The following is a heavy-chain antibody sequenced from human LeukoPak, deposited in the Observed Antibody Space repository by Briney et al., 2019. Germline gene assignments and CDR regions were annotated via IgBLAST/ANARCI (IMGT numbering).Heavy chain of an antibody. CDR2: ISGSGDNT. V-gene: IGHV3-23*01. D-gene: IGHD2-21*02. J-gene: IGHJ4*02. CDR1: GFTFSSYW. CDR3: AKDFVVVPGNVNYFDY. Sequence: GGSLRLSCAASGFTFSSYWMSWVRQAPGRGLEWVSAISGSGDNTYYADSVKGRFTVSRDNAKNTLYVQMKSLRAEDTAVYYCAKDFVVVPGNVNYFDYWGQGTLVTVSS.